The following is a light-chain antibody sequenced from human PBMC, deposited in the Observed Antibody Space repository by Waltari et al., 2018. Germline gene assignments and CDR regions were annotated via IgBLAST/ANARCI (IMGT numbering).Light chain of an antibody. CDR2: KDS. CDR1: TLSKHY. V-gene: IGLV3-25*03. CDR3: QSADTSETYF. Sequence: SYELTQSPSVSVSPGQTARISCSGNTLSKHYSYWYQQKPGQAPVLVMYKDSERPSGIPERFSGSSSGTTVTLTISGVQAEDEADYYCQSADTSETYFFGTGTKVTVL. J-gene: IGLJ1*01.